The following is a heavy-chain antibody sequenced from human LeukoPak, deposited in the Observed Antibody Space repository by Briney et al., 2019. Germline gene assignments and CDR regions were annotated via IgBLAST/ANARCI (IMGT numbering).Heavy chain of an antibody. J-gene: IGHJ4*02. D-gene: IGHD6-6*01. CDR2: IRYDGSNK. CDR1: GFTFSSYG. Sequence: GGSLRLSCAASGFTFSSYGMHWVRQAPGKGLEWAAFIRYDGSNKYYADSVKGRFTISRDNSKNTLYLQMNSLRAEDTAVYYCAKDGVAARLGGDYWGQGTLVTVSS. CDR3: AKDGVAARLGGDY. V-gene: IGHV3-30*02.